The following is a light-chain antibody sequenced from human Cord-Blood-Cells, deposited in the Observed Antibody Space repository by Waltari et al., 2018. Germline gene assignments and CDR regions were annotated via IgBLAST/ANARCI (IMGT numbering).Light chain of an antibody. V-gene: IGLV2-14*03. J-gene: IGLJ3*02. CDR1: SSDVGGSNY. CDR2: DVS. Sequence: QSALTQPASVSGSPGQSITISCTGTSSDVGGSNYVSWYQQHPGKAPKLIISDVSNRPSGVSNRFSGSKSGNTASLTISGLQAEDEADYYCSSYTSSSTLVFGGGTKLTVL. CDR3: SSYTSSSTLV.